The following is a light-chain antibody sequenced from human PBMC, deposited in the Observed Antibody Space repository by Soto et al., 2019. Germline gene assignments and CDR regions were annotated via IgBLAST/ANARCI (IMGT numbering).Light chain of an antibody. V-gene: IGKV3-11*01. Sequence: DIVLTQSPATLSLSPGDRATLSCRASQSISNYLAWYQQRPGQAPRLLIYDASNRATGIPARFSGSGSGTDFTLTIXXXXPEDFAVYFCQQRTNWLFGQGTRLEXX. CDR1: QSISNY. CDR3: QQRTNWL. CDR2: DAS. J-gene: IGKJ5*01.